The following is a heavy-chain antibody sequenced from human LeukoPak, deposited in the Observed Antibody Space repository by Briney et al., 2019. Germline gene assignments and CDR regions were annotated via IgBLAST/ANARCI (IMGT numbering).Heavy chain of an antibody. CDR2: IIPIFGTA. V-gene: IGHV1-69*13. Sequence: ASVKVSCKASGGTFSSYAISWVRQAPGQGLEWMGGIIPIFGTANYAQKFQGGVTITADESTSTAYMELRSLRSDDTAVYYCARDLDQYSGRFGGFGHDFWGQGTLVTVSS. CDR1: GGTFSSYA. CDR3: ARDLDQYSGRFGGFGHDF. D-gene: IGHD1-26*01. J-gene: IGHJ4*02.